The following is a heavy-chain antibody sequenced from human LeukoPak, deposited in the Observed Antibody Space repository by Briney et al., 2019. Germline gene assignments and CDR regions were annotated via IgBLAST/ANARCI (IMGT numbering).Heavy chain of an antibody. CDR2: ISSSSSYI. V-gene: IGHV3-21*01. CDR1: GFTFRSYN. CDR3: AGGASRADY. Sequence: GGSLRLSCAASGFTFRSYNMNWVRQAPGKRPEWVSSISSSSSYIYYADSVKGRFTISRDNAKNSLYLQMNSLRAEDTALYYCAGGASRADYWGQGTLVTVSS. J-gene: IGHJ4*02.